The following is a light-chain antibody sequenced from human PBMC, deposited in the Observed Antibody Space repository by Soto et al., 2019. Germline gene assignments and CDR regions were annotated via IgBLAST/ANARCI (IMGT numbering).Light chain of an antibody. Sequence: QSDLTQPPSTSGTPGQRVTISCSGSRSNIGRSTVNWYQQLPGTAPKVLVYSTNQRPSGVPDRFSGSKSGTSASLAISGLQSEDEADYYCAAWDDTLSVWVFGGGTKLTVL. CDR3: AAWDDTLSVWV. CDR2: STN. CDR1: RSNIGRST. J-gene: IGLJ3*02. V-gene: IGLV1-44*01.